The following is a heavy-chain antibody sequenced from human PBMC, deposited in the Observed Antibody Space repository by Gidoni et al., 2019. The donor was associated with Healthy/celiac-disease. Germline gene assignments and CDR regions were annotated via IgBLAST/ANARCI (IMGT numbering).Heavy chain of an antibody. CDR1: GYTFTGYY. D-gene: IGHD6-6*01. CDR2: INPNSGGT. CDR3: ARRSIAAPPRFDY. V-gene: IGHV1-2*02. Sequence: QVQLVQSGAELKKPGASVKVSCKASGYTFTGYYMHWVRQAPGHGLAWMGWINPNSGGTNYAQKFQGRVTMTRDTSISTAYMELSRLRSDDTAVYYCARRSIAAPPRFDYWGQGTLVTVSS. J-gene: IGHJ4*02.